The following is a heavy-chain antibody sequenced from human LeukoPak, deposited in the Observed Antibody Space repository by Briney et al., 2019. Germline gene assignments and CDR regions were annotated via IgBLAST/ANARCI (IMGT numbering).Heavy chain of an antibody. D-gene: IGHD2-2*02. CDR2: IIPIFGTA. J-gene: IGHJ6*03. V-gene: IGHV1-69*05. CDR1: GGTFSSYA. Sequence: GASVKVSCKASGGTFSSYAISWVRQAPGQGLEWMGGIIPIFGTANYAQKFQGRVTITTDESTSIAYMELSSLRSEDTAVYYCARVSVVVVPAATPYYYMDVWGKGTTVTVSS. CDR3: ARVSVVVVPAATPYYYMDV.